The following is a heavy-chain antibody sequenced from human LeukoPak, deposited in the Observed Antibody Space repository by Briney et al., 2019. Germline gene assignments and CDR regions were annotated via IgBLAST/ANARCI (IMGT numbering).Heavy chain of an antibody. D-gene: IGHD6-19*01. Sequence: SETLSLTCAVYGGSFSGYYWSWIRQPPGKGLEWIGEINHSGSTNYNPSLKSRVTISVDTSKNQFSLKLSSVTAADTAVYYCARGVAVAGTSWYFDLWGRGTLVTVSS. V-gene: IGHV4-34*01. CDR1: GGSFSGYY. CDR3: ARGVAVAGTSWYFDL. J-gene: IGHJ2*01. CDR2: INHSGST.